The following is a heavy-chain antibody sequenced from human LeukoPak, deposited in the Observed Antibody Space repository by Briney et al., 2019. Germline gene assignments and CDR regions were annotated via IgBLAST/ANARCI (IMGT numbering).Heavy chain of an antibody. D-gene: IGHD3-22*01. CDR3: ARVDYYDSGTFAPDY. V-gene: IGHV4-4*07. J-gene: IGHJ4*02. CDR2: IYTSGST. Sequence: SETLSLTCTVSGGSISGYYWSWIRQPAGRGLEWIGRIYTSGSTNYNPSLKSRVTMSVDTSKNQISLKLSSVTAADTAVYYCARVDYYDSGTFAPDYWGQGTLVTLSS. CDR1: GGSISGYY.